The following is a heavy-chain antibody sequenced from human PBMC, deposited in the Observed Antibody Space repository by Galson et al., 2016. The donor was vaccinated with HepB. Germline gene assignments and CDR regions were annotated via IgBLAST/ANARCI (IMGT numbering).Heavy chain of an antibody. CDR1: GFIVSNDY. Sequence: SLRLSCAASGFIVSNDYMNWVRQAPGKGLEWLSVSYGDGSTYYAESVRGRFTISRDNSKNTLFLQMNNLSAEDSAVYYCARDPGFRNGMNVWGQGTTVTVSS. V-gene: IGHV3-53*01. CDR3: ARDPGFRNGMNV. J-gene: IGHJ6*02. CDR2: SYGDGST.